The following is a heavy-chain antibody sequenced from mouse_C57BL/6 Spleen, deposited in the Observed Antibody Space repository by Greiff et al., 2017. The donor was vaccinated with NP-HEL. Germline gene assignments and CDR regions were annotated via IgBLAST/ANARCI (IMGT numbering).Heavy chain of an antibody. Sequence: VQLQQSDAELVKPGASVKISCKVSGYTFTDHTIHWMKQRPEQGLEWIGYIYPRDGSTKYNEKFKGKATLTADKSYSTAYMQLNSLTSEYAAVYCCARWGDAYDGENYVDYWGQGTTLTVSS. J-gene: IGHJ2*01. CDR2: IYPRDGST. V-gene: IGHV1-78*01. D-gene: IGHD2-14*01. CDR3: ARWGDAYDGENYVDY. CDR1: GYTFTDHT.